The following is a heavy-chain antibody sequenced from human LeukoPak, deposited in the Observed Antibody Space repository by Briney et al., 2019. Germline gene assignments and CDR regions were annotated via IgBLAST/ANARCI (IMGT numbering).Heavy chain of an antibody. Sequence: GGSLRLSCAASGFTFSSYGMHWVRQAPGKGLEWVAFIRYDGSNKYYADSVKGRFTISRDNSKNTLYLQMNSLRPEDTAVYYCANLPVPAAISDYRGQGTLVTVSS. CDR3: ANLPVPAAISDY. CDR2: IRYDGSNK. CDR1: GFTFSSYG. D-gene: IGHD2-2*01. V-gene: IGHV3-30*02. J-gene: IGHJ4*02.